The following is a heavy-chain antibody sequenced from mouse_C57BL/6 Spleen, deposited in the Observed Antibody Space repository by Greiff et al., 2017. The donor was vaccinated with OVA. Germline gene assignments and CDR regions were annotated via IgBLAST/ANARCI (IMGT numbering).Heavy chain of an antibody. V-gene: IGHV1-26*01. CDR2: INTNNGGT. J-gene: IGHJ2*01. Sequence: EVKLQQSGPELVKPGASVKISCKASGYTFTDYYMNWVKQSHGKSLEWIGDINTNNGGTSYNQKFKGKATLTVDKSSSTAYMELRGLTSEDSAVYYCASLSDYDDALGYWGQGTTLTVSS. CDR1: GYTFTDYY. CDR3: ASLSDYDDALGY. D-gene: IGHD2-4*01.